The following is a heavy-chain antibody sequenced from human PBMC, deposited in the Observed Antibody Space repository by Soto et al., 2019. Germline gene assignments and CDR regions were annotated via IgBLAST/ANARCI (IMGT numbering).Heavy chain of an antibody. CDR2: LKSETDGGTA. CDR3: MTAPGLNVLF. Sequence: EVQLVESGGGLVKPGGSLRPSCVGSGFTFIDAWMSWVRQAPGKGLEWVGRLKSETDGGTADYAAPVEGRFNISRDDSKNTLYLQMNSLKSEDTAVYYCMTAPGLNVLFRGQGALVTVSS. D-gene: IGHD2-21*01. J-gene: IGHJ4*02. CDR1: GFTFIDAW. V-gene: IGHV3-15*01.